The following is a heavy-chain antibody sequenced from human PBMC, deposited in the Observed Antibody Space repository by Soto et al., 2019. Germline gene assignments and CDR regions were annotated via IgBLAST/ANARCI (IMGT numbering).Heavy chain of an antibody. D-gene: IGHD5-18*01. J-gene: IGHJ4*02. CDR3: ASNSYRYIFYDH. V-gene: IGHV4-30-4*01. CDR1: GGSISSGDYY. CDR2: IYYSGST. Sequence: SETLSLTCTVSGGSISSGDYYWSWIRQPPGKGLEWIGYIYYSGSTYYNPSLKSRVTISVDTSKNQFSLKLSSVTAADTAVYYCASNSYRYIFYDHWGRGTLVTVSS.